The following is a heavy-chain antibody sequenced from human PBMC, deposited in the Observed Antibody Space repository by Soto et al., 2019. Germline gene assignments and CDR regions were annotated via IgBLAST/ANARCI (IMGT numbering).Heavy chain of an antibody. CDR3: ARDRLTTVTVQTLLTGNWFDP. CDR1: GYTFTSYG. V-gene: IGHV1-18*01. D-gene: IGHD4-4*01. J-gene: IGHJ5*02. CDR2: ISAYNGNT. Sequence: ASVKVSCKASGYTFTSYGISWVRQAPGQGLEWMGWISAYNGNTNYAQKLQGRVTMTTDTSTSTAYMELRSLRSDDTAVYYCARDRLTTVTVQTLLTGNWFDPWGQGTLVTVSS.